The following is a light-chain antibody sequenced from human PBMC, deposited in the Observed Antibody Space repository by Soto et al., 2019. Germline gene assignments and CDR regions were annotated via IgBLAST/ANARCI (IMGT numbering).Light chain of an antibody. J-gene: IGKJ2*01. CDR3: QQYGSTPDT. CDR2: GAS. V-gene: IGKV3D-15*01. Sequence: EIVLTQSPATLSVSPGERATLSCRASQSVSSYLAWYQHKPGQAPRLLIYGASIRATGIPARFSGSGSGTEFTLTISSLQSEDSAVYYWQQYGSTPDTFGQGTKVDI. CDR1: QSVSSY.